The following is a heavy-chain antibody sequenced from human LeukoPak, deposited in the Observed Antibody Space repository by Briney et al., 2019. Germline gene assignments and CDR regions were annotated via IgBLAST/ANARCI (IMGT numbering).Heavy chain of an antibody. V-gene: IGHV3-66*01. CDR2: IYSGGST. D-gene: IGHD3-10*01. CDR1: GFTVSSNY. Sequence: GGSLRLSCAASGFTVSSNYMSWVRQAPGKGLEWVSVIYSGGSTYYAGPVKGRFTISRDNSKNTLYLQMNSLRAEDTAVYYCARTPNGVYRSWGQGTLVTVSS. J-gene: IGHJ5*02. CDR3: ARTPNGVYRS.